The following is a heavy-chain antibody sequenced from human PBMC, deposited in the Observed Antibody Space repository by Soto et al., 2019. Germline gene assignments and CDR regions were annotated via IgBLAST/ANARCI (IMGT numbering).Heavy chain of an antibody. CDR1: GGTYSSYA. Sequence: GASVKVSCKASGGTYSSYAISWVRQAPGQGLEWMGGIIPIFGTANYAQKFQGRVTITADESTSTAYMELSSLRSEDTAVYYCARLEAGGDYNYWGQGTLVTVSS. CDR2: IIPIFGTA. D-gene: IGHD4-17*01. J-gene: IGHJ4*02. V-gene: IGHV1-69*13. CDR3: ARLEAGGDYNY.